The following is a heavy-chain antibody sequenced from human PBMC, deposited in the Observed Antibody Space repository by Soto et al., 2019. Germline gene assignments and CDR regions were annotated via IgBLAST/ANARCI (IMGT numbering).Heavy chain of an antibody. D-gene: IGHD3-10*01. J-gene: IGHJ4*02. CDR2: IYWNSDN. Sequence: CVPTLVNPTETLTLTCTFSGFSLTITGVGVGWIRQPPGQALEWLAIIYWNSDNGYSPSLKDRFTITKDNPKNKVVLTMANMDPVETATYYCGHRARGATFDCWGQGRLVTVS. V-gene: IGHV2-5*01. CDR3: GHRARGATFDC. CDR1: GFSLTITGVG.